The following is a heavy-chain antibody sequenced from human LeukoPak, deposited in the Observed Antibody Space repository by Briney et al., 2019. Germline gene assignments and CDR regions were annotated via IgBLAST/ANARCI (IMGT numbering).Heavy chain of an antibody. CDR3: AKDRNLGSSGYDGMDV. CDR1: GFTFSSYS. J-gene: IGHJ6*02. Sequence: GGSLRLSCAASGFTFSSYSMNWVRPAPGKGLEWVSSISSSSSYIYYADSVKGRFTISRDNSKNTLYLQMNSLRAEDTAVYYCAKDRNLGSSGYDGMDVWGQGTTVTVSS. CDR2: ISSSSSYI. D-gene: IGHD3-22*01. V-gene: IGHV3-21*01.